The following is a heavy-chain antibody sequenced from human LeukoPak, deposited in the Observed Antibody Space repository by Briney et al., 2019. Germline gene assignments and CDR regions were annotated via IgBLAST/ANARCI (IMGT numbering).Heavy chain of an antibody. Sequence: ASVKVSCKASGYTFTSYGISWVRQAPGQGLEWMGWISAYNGNTNYARKLQGRVTMTTDTSTSTAYMELRSLRSDDTAVYYCARGGLGYYYGSGSYKHWGQGTLVTVSS. D-gene: IGHD3-10*01. CDR1: GYTFTSYG. CDR3: ARGGLGYYYGSGSYKH. V-gene: IGHV1-18*01. J-gene: IGHJ1*01. CDR2: ISAYNGNT.